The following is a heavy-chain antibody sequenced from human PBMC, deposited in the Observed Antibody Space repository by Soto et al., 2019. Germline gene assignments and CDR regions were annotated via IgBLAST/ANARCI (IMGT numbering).Heavy chain of an antibody. D-gene: IGHD3-22*01. Sequence: ASVQVACKASGGTFSSYASSWVRQTPGQGLEWMGGIIPIFGTANYAQKFQGRVTITADESTSTAYMELSSLRSEDTAVYYCAREEAIYYYDSSGYSNWFDPWGQGTLVTVSS. CDR2: IIPIFGTA. J-gene: IGHJ5*02. CDR3: AREEAIYYYDSSGYSNWFDP. CDR1: GGTFSSYA. V-gene: IGHV1-69*13.